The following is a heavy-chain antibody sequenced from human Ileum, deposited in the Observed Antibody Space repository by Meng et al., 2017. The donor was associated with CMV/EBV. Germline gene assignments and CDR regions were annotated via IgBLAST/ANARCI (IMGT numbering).Heavy chain of an antibody. D-gene: IGHD3/OR15-3a*01. V-gene: IGHV3-11*01. Sequence: LNLSCASSDFIVSDYYMTWVRQAPGKGLEWISYISGRDSIIYYADSVKGRFTVSRDNTKNLLFLQMNSLRDEDTAVYYCARLGLFDYWGQGALVTVSS. CDR3: ARLGLFDY. CDR1: DFIVSDYY. CDR2: ISGRDSII. J-gene: IGHJ4*02.